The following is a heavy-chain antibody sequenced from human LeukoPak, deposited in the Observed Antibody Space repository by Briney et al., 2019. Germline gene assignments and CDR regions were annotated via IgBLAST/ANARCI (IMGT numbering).Heavy chain of an antibody. D-gene: IGHD6-19*01. V-gene: IGHV3-30*18. CDR2: ISSDGSNK. CDR1: GFTFSSYG. CDR3: AKDPIAVAGNNYYGMDV. Sequence: GGSLRLSCAASGFTFSSYGMYWVRQAPGKGLEWVAVISSDGSNKYYADSVKGRFTISRDNSKNTLYLQMNSLRAEDTAVCYCAKDPIAVAGNNYYGMDVWGQGTTVSVSS. J-gene: IGHJ6*02.